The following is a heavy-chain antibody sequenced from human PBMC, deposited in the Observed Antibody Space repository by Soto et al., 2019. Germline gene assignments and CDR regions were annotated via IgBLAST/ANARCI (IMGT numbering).Heavy chain of an antibody. J-gene: IGHJ6*02. Sequence: PSETLSLTCTVSGGSISSGGYYWSWIRQHPGKGLEWIGYIYYSGSTYYNPSPKSRVTISLDTSKNQFSLKLSSVTAADTAVYYCARDQVDFWSGYPAYYYYGMDVWGQGTTVTVSS. CDR3: ARDQVDFWSGYPAYYYYGMDV. CDR1: GGSISSGGYY. CDR2: IYYSGST. D-gene: IGHD3-3*01. V-gene: IGHV4-31*03.